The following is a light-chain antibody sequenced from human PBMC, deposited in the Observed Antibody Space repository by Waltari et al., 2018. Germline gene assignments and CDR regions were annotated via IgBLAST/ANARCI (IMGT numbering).Light chain of an antibody. J-gene: IGLJ3*02. V-gene: IGLV1-40*01. CDR2: ASY. CDR1: SSNIGAGFE. CDR3: QSYDSSLGGRV. Sequence: QSVLTQPPSVSGAPGQRVTISCTVTSSNIGAGFEVFWYQQLPGSAPKLLIFASYKRASGVPDRISGATSGTSAALSIAGLQGEDEADYYCQSYDSSLGGRVFGGGTRLTVL.